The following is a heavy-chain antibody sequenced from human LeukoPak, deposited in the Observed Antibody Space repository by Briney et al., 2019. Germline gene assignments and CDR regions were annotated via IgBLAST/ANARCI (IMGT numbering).Heavy chain of an antibody. D-gene: IGHD2-15*01. CDR1: GFTFSSYS. V-gene: IGHV3-21*01. CDR2: ISSSSSYI. J-gene: IGHJ4*02. CDR3: ARVGSGLGYCSGGSCYENDDY. Sequence: GSLRLSCAASGFTFSSYSMNWVRQAPGKGLEWVSSISSSSSYIYYADSVKGRFTISRDNAKNSLYLQMNSLRAEDTAVYYCARVGSGLGYCSGGSCYENDDYWGQGTLVTVSS.